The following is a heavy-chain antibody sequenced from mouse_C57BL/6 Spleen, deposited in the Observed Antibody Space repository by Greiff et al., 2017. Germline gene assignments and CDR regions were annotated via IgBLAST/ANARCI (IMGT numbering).Heavy chain of an antibody. CDR1: GYTFTSYD. CDR2: IYPRDGST. J-gene: IGHJ1*03. D-gene: IGHD2-5*01. V-gene: IGHV1-85*01. Sequence: QVQLQQSGPELVKPGASVKLSCKASGYTFTSYDINWVKQRPGQGLEWIGWIYPRDGSTKYNEKFKGKATLTVDTSSSAAYMELHSLTSEDSAVYFCAREGAYYSTQGYFDVWGTGTTVTVSS. CDR3: AREGAYYSTQGYFDV.